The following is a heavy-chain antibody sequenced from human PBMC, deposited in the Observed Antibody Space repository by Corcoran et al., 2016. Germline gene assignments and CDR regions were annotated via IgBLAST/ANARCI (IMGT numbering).Heavy chain of an antibody. CDR1: GYTFTSYY. J-gene: IGHJ6*02. V-gene: IGHV1-46*01. D-gene: IGHD4-4*01. CDR2: IIPSGDST. Sequence: QVQLVQSGTEVKKPGASMNVSCKSSGYTFTSYYIHWVRQAPGQGLEWMGIIIPSGDSTTYAQKSQGRITMTRETSTSTVYMVLSSLRSEDTAVYYCARASYSTYGNYYGMDVWGQGTTVTVSS. CDR3: ARASYSTYGNYYGMDV.